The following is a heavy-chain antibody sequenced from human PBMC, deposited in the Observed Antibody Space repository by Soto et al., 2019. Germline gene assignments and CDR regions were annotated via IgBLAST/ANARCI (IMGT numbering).Heavy chain of an antibody. D-gene: IGHD1-1*01. Sequence: QVQVQQWGAGLLKFSETLSLTCAVNGGSFSGWHWNWIRQPPGKGLEWIGEASHPGGTNYTPSLESRVTISVDRSRNQLSLKLTSLSAADTAVYYCARSRNLDVWGPGTTVIVPS. CDR3: ARSRNLDV. CDR2: ASHPGGT. V-gene: IGHV4-34*01. CDR1: GGSFSGWH. J-gene: IGHJ6*02.